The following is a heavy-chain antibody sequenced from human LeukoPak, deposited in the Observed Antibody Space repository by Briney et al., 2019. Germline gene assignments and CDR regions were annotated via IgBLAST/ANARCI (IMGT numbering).Heavy chain of an antibody. CDR3: ARKGGRSIAARWAFDY. Sequence: GGSLRLSCAASGSTFSSYAMSWVRQAPGKGLEWVSAISGSGGSTYYADSVKGRFTISRDNSKNTLYLQMNSLRAEDTAVYYCARKGGRSIAARWAFDYWGQGTLVTVSS. J-gene: IGHJ4*02. D-gene: IGHD6-6*01. CDR2: ISGSGGST. CDR1: GSTFSSYA. V-gene: IGHV3-23*01.